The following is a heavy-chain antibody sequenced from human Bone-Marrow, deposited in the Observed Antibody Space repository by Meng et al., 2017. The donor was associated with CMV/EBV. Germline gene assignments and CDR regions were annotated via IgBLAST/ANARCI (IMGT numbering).Heavy chain of an antibody. CDR1: GGSISSYS. D-gene: IGHD3-10*01. CDR2: IYYSGST. Sequence: GSLRLSCTVSGGSISSYSWSWIRQPPGKGLEWLGYIYYSGSTNYNPSLKSRVTMSVDTSKNQFSLKLTSVTAADTAVYYCARQPPGSAAFDVWGQGTMVTV. J-gene: IGHJ3*01. CDR3: ARQPPGSAAFDV. V-gene: IGHV4-59*01.